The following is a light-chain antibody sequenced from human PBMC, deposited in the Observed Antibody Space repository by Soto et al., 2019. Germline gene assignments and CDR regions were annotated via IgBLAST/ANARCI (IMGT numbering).Light chain of an antibody. CDR3: SSYTSSSTYV. CDR2: DVS. V-gene: IGLV2-14*03. J-gene: IGLJ1*01. CDR1: SSDVGAYNY. Sequence: QSALTQPASVSGSPGQSITTSCTGTSSDVGAYNYVSWYQQHPGKAPKAIIYDVSYRPSGVSNRFSGSKSGDTASLTISGLQAEDEADYYCSSYTSSSTYVFGTGTKLTVL.